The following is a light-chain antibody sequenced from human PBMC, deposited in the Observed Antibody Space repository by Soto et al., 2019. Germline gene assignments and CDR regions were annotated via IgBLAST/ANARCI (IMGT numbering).Light chain of an antibody. V-gene: IGLV1-47*01. CDR2: RNN. CDR3: AAWDDSLSGVV. Sequence: QSALTQPPSASGTPGQRVTISCSGSSSNIGSNHVYWYQQLPGTAPKLLIYRNNQRPSGVPDRFSGSKSGTSASLAISGLRPEDEADYYCAAWDDSLSGVVFGGGTKLTVL. CDR1: SSNIGSNH. J-gene: IGLJ2*01.